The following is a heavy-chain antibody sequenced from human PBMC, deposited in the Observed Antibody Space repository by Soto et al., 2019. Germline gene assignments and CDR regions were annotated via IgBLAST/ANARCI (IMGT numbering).Heavy chain of an antibody. CDR3: VLPAAIFPLDY. Sequence: ESGGGLVQPGGSLRLSCAASGFTFSSYSMNWVRQAPGKGLEWVSYISSSSSTIYYADSVKGRFTISRDNAKNSLYPQMNSLRDEDTAVYYCVLPAAIFPLDYWGQGTLVTVSS. V-gene: IGHV3-48*02. D-gene: IGHD2-2*01. CDR2: ISSSSSTI. CDR1: GFTFSSYS. J-gene: IGHJ4*02.